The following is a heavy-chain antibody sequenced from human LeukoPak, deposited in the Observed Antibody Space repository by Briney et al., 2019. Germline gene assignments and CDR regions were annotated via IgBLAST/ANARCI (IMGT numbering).Heavy chain of an antibody. CDR3: AKDQSSGWYGYSDY. J-gene: IGHJ4*02. CDR2: IGAYNGNT. CDR1: GYTFTSYG. D-gene: IGHD6-19*01. Sequence: GASVKVSCKASGYTFTSYGISWVRQAPGQGLEWMGWIGAYNGNTNYAQKLQGRVTMTTDTSTSTAYMELRSLRSDDTAVYYCAKDQSSGWYGYSDYWGQGTLVTVSS. V-gene: IGHV1-18*01.